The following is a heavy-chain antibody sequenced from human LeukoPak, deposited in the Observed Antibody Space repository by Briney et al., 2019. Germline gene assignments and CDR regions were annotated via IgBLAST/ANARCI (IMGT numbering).Heavy chain of an antibody. CDR2: IIPIFGTA. CDR1: GGTFSSYA. V-gene: IGHV1-69*05. CDR3: ARGRQQLVPYYYYYMDV. D-gene: IGHD6-13*01. J-gene: IGHJ6*03. Sequence: GSLVKVSCKASGGTFSSYAISWVRQAPGQGLEWMGGIIPIFGTANYAQKFQGRVTITTDESTGTAYMELSSLRSEDTAVYYCARGRQQLVPYYYYYMDVWGKGTTVTVSS.